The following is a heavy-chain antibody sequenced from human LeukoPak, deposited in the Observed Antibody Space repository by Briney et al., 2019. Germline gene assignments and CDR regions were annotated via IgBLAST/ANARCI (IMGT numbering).Heavy chain of an antibody. Sequence: GGSLRLSCAASGFTFSSYSMNWVRQAPGKGLEWVSYISSSSTTTYYADSVKGRFTISRDNSKNTLYLQMNSLRAEDTAVYYCAKSPKWFGELFFDYWSQGTLVTVSS. CDR2: ISSSSTTT. J-gene: IGHJ4*02. CDR3: AKSPKWFGELFFDY. V-gene: IGHV3-48*01. D-gene: IGHD3-10*01. CDR1: GFTFSSYS.